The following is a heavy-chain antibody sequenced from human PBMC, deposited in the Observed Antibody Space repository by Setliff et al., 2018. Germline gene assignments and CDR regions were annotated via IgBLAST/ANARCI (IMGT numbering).Heavy chain of an antibody. CDR2: INPNSGGT. D-gene: IGHD3-22*01. Sequence: ASVKVSCKASGYIFTDYYMHWVRQAPGQELGWMGRINPNSGGTNYAQKFQGRVTMTRDTSISTAYTELSSLRSEDTATYYCARGVARDSIGYYRDEYFQHWGQGTLVTVSS. V-gene: IGHV1-2*06. J-gene: IGHJ1*01. CDR1: GYIFTDYY. CDR3: ARGVARDSIGYYRDEYFQH.